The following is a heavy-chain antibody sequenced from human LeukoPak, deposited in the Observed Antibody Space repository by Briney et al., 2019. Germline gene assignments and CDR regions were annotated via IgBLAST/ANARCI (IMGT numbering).Heavy chain of an antibody. J-gene: IGHJ4*02. CDR1: GFTFSSYA. CDR3: ARDLQYDFWSGYYDY. D-gene: IGHD3-3*01. V-gene: IGHV3-30-3*01. Sequence: PGGSLRLSCAASGFTFSSYAMHWVRQAPGKGLEWVAVISYDGSNKYYADSVKGRFTISRDNSKNTLYLQMNSLRAEDTAVYYCARDLQYDFWSGYYDYWGQGTLVTVSS. CDR2: ISYDGSNK.